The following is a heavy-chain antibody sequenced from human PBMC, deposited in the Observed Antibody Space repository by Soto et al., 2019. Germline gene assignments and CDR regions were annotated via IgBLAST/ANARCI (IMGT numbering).Heavy chain of an antibody. CDR2: IYYTGTT. J-gene: IGHJ6*03. CDR3: ARSHGPFDRDFYYYMDV. Sequence: QVQLQESGPGLVKPSQTLSLRCSVSGDAISSGTYYWTWVRQHPGEGLEWIGNIYYTGTTYYIPSLTSRVTMSVDTSKNQFSLNLNSVTAADTAVYYCARSHGPFDRDFYYYMDVWGKGTTVTVSS. V-gene: IGHV4-31*03. D-gene: IGHD2-8*01. CDR1: GDAISSGTYY.